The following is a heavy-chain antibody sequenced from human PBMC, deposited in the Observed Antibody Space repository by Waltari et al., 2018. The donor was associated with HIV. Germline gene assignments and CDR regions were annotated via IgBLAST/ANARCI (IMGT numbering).Heavy chain of an antibody. D-gene: IGHD3-3*01. V-gene: IGHV4-59*01. Sequence: QVQLQASGPGLVKPSETLSLTCTVSGGSISSYYWSWIRQPPGQGLEWIGYIYYSGSTNYNPSLKSRVTISVDTSKNQFSLKLSSVTAADTAVYYCARDRDFWSGHYYYYGMDVWGQGTTVTVSS. CDR3: ARDRDFWSGHYYYYGMDV. J-gene: IGHJ6*02. CDR2: IYYSGST. CDR1: GGSISSYY.